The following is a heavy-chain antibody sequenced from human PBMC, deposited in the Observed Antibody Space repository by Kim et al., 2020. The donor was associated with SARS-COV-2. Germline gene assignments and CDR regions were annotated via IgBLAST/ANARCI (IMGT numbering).Heavy chain of an antibody. Sequence: GESLKISCKGSGYSFTSYWIGWVRQMPGKGLEWMGIIYPGDSDTRYSPSFQGQVTISADKSISTAYLQWSSLKASDTAMYYCARLSYSSRTPSHFDYWGQGTLVTVSS. D-gene: IGHD3-22*01. CDR3: ARLSYSSRTPSHFDY. J-gene: IGHJ4*02. V-gene: IGHV5-51*01. CDR1: GYSFTSYW. CDR2: IYPGDSDT.